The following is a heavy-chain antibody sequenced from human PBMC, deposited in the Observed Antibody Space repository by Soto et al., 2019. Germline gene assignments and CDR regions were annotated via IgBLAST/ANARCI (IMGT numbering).Heavy chain of an antibody. J-gene: IGHJ5*02. CDR3: ARGVVSGWYGLEQNNWFDP. V-gene: IGHV3-7*01. Sequence: PGGSLRLSCAASGFTFSSYWMSWVRQAPGKGLEWVANIKQDGSEKYYVDSVKGRFTISRDNAKNSLYLQMNSLRAEDTAVYYCARGVVSGWYGLEQNNWFDPCGQGTLVTVSP. CDR1: GFTFSSYW. CDR2: IKQDGSEK. D-gene: IGHD6-19*01.